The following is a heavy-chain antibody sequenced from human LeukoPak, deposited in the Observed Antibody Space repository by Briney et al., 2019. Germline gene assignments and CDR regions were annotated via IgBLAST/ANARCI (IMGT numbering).Heavy chain of an antibody. D-gene: IGHD5-24*01. CDR3: AREMATIQNLDY. V-gene: IGHV1-46*01. CDR1: GYTFTSYY. Sequence: GASVKVSCKASGYTFTSYYMHWVRQAPGQGLEGMGIINPSGGSTSYAQKFQGRVTMTRDMSTSTVYMELSSLRSEDTAVYYCAREMATIQNLDYWGQGTLVTVSS. CDR2: INPSGGST. J-gene: IGHJ4*02.